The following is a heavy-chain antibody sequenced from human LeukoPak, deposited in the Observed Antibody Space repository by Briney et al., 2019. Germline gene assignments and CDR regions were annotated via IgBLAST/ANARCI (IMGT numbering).Heavy chain of an antibody. J-gene: IGHJ4*02. CDR2: MSSGSTYI. D-gene: IGHD2-15*01. Sequence: KTGGSLRLSCAASGFTLASYSMTWVRPAPEEGLEWVSSMSSGSTYIYYADSVRGRFTISRDNAKNSLYLHMNSLRVDDTAVYYCGRGRPTGASRVVVVQWGQGTLVTVSS. CDR3: GRGRPTGASRVVVVQ. CDR1: GFTLASYS. V-gene: IGHV3-21*06.